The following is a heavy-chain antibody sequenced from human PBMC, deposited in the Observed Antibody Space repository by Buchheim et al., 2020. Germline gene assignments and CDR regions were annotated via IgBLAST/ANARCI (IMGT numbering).Heavy chain of an antibody. CDR2: ISGDVSYT. CDR1: GFTFSSYW. V-gene: IGHV3-74*01. J-gene: IGHJ4*02. D-gene: IGHD5/OR15-5a*01. Sequence: EVQLVESGGGLVQPGGSLRLSCAASGFTFSSYWMHWVRQAPGKGLVWVSRISGDVSYTNYAASVKGRFTISRDNALNTVYLQMNRLRAVFFAVYCCARDLHFWGQGTL. CDR3: ARDLHF.